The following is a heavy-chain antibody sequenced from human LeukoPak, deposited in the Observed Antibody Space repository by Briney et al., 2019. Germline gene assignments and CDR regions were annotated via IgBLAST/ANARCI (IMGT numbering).Heavy chain of an antibody. CDR2: IYTSGST. CDR3: ARGRYTYGNAFDY. Sequence: PSETLSLTCTVSGYSISSDYWGWVRQPPGKGLEWIGRIYTSGSTNYNPSLKSRVTMSVDTSKNQFSLKLTSVTAADTAVYYCARGRYTYGNAFDYWGQGTLVTVSS. CDR1: GYSISSDY. V-gene: IGHV4-4*07. D-gene: IGHD5-18*01. J-gene: IGHJ4*02.